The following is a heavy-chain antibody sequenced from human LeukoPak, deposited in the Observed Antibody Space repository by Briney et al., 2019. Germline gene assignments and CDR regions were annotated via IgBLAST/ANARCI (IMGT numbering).Heavy chain of an antibody. V-gene: IGHV1-8*02. J-gene: IGHJ5*02. Sequence: ASVKVSCKASGGTFSSYAISWVRQAPGQGLEWMGWMNPNSGNTVYAQKFQGRVTMTRNTSISTAYMELSSLRSEDTAVYYCARGKGPLYSYGHEYNWFDHWGQGTLVTVSS. CDR1: GGTFSSYA. CDR2: MNPNSGNT. D-gene: IGHD5-18*01. CDR3: ARGKGPLYSYGHEYNWFDH.